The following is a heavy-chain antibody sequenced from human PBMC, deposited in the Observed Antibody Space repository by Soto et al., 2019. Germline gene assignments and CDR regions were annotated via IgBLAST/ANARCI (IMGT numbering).Heavy chain of an antibody. CDR1: GLRFSDAW. Sequence: EVRLVESGGGSVKPEGSLRLSCAASGLRFSDAWMNWVRQTPGKELEWVGRIKSKADGGTVDYAAPVNGRFTISRDDSENMLYLHMNSLKADDTGIYYCTRRPKAGDAGVVPLAYWGQGALVTVSS. V-gene: IGHV3-15*07. CDR3: TRRPKAGDAGVVPLAY. D-gene: IGHD3-10*01. CDR2: IKSKADGGTV. J-gene: IGHJ4*02.